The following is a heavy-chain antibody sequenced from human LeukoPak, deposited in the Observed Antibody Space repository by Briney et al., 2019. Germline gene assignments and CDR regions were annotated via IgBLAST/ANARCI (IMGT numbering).Heavy chain of an antibody. V-gene: IGHV1-2*04. CDR1: GYTFTGYY. D-gene: IGHD3-3*01. J-gene: IGHJ4*02. Sequence: ASVKVSCKASGYTFTGYYMHWVRQAPGQGLEWMGWINPNSGGTNYAQKFQGWVTMTRDTSISTAYMELSRLRSDDTAVYCCARAKYYDFWSGYYTTSPFDYWGQGTLVTVSS. CDR3: ARAKYYDFWSGYYTTSPFDY. CDR2: INPNSGGT.